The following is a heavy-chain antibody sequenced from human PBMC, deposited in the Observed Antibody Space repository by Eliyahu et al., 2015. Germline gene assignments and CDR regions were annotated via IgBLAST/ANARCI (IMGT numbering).Heavy chain of an antibody. V-gene: IGHV1-46*01. J-gene: IGHJ4*02. CDR2: IHPSGGTT. D-gene: IGHD6-13*01. Sequence: MHWVRQAPGQRLEWMGGIHPSGGTTSYSQKFRGRVAMTRDTSTNTVYMELSSLTSEDTAVYYCGRDRTSSWCIDYWGQGTPVTVSS. CDR3: GRDRTSSWCIDY.